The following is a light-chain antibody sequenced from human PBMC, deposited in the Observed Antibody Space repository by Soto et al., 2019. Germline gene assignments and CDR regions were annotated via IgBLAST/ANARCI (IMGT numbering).Light chain of an antibody. CDR3: QQYGSSPPYT. J-gene: IGKJ2*01. V-gene: IGKV3-20*01. Sequence: EIVWTQSPGTLSLSPGERATLSCRASQSVSSSYLAWYHQKPGQAPRLLIYGASSKATGIPDRFTGSGSGTDLTLTISRLEPEDFAVYYCQQYGSSPPYTFGQATKMEIK. CDR1: QSVSSSY. CDR2: GAS.